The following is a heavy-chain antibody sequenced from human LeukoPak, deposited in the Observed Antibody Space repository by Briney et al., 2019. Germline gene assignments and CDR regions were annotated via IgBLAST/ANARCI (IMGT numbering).Heavy chain of an antibody. Sequence: GGSLRLSCAASGFTFSDYYMSWIRQAPGKGLEWVSYISSSGSTRYYADSVKGRFTISRDNAKNSLYLQMNSLRAEDTAVYYCARGSECGGDCSNWFDPWGQGTLVTVSS. CDR2: ISSSGSTR. CDR1: GFTFSDYY. V-gene: IGHV3-11*04. J-gene: IGHJ5*02. CDR3: ARGSECGGDCSNWFDP. D-gene: IGHD2-21*02.